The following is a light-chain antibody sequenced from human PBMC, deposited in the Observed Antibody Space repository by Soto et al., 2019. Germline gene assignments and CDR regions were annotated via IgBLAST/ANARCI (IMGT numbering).Light chain of an antibody. V-gene: IGKV3-20*01. CDR1: QSVSSTS. CDR3: QQYGSSPAT. J-gene: IGKJ1*01. Sequence: IVLSQSPGTLSLSPVERATLSCRASQSVSSTSLAWYQQKPGQAPRVLIYGAVSRATGIPDRFSGSGSETDFTLTISRLEPEDFAAYYCQQYGSSPATFGQGTKVDIK. CDR2: GAV.